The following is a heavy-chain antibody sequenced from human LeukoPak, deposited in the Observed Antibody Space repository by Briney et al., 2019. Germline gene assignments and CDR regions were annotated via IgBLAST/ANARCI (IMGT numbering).Heavy chain of an antibody. V-gene: IGHV3-23*01. CDR1: GFTFSSYA. J-gene: IGHJ4*02. D-gene: IGHD5-12*01. CDR2: VSGSGGST. Sequence: PGGSLRLSCAASGFTFSSYAMNWVRQAPGKGLEWVSAVSGSGGSTYYADSVKGRFTISRDNSKNTLYLQMNSLRAEDTAVYYCAKRNSGYGTFDYWGQGTLVTVSS. CDR3: AKRNSGYGTFDY.